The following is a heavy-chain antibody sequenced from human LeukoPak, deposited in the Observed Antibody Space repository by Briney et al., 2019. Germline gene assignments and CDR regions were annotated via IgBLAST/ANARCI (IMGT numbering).Heavy chain of an antibody. D-gene: IGHD4-17*01. CDR1: GFTFSSYG. Sequence: GRSLRLSCAASGFTFSSYGMHWVRQAPGKGLEWVSYIASSSSLTYYADSVKGRFTVSRDNAKNSLYLQMNSLRAEDTAVYYCARARGEVIYGDYFDYWGQGTLVTVSS. J-gene: IGHJ4*02. V-gene: IGHV3-48*01. CDR2: IASSSSLT. CDR3: ARARGEVIYGDYFDY.